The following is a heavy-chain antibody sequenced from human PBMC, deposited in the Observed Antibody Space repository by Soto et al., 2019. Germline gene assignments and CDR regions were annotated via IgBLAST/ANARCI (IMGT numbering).Heavy chain of an antibody. CDR3: ARDFLPYGSGGPNPFYYYGMDV. CDR2: IWYDGSNK. CDR1: GFTFSSYG. D-gene: IGHD3-10*01. J-gene: IGHJ6*02. Sequence: GGSLRLSCAASGFTFSSYGMHWVRQAPGKGLEWVAVIWYDGSNKYYADSVKGRFTISRDNSKNTLYLQMNSLRAEDTAVYYCARDFLPYGSGGPNPFYYYGMDVWGQGATVTVSS. V-gene: IGHV3-33*01.